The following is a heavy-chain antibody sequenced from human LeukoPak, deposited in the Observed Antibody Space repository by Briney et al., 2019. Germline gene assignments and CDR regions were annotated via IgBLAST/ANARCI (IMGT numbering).Heavy chain of an antibody. Sequence: PGGSLRLSCAASGFTVSSNYMTWVRQAPGKGLEWVSVIYSGGSTYYADSVKGRFTISGDTSKNTLYLQMNSLRAEDTAVYYCARVAGGKGDIVVVPAALFDYWGQGTLVTVSS. V-gene: IGHV3-66*01. CDR1: GFTVSSNY. D-gene: IGHD2-2*01. CDR3: ARVAGGKGDIVVVPAALFDY. J-gene: IGHJ4*02. CDR2: IYSGGST.